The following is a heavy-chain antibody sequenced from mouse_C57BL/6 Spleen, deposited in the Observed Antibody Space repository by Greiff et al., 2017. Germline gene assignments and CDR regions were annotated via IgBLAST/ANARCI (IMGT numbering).Heavy chain of an antibody. V-gene: IGHV5-9*01. CDR1: GFTFSSYT. CDR3: ARHDYYGSSYLYYFDD. J-gene: IGHJ2*01. CDR2: ISGGGGNT. Sequence: EVMLVESGGGLVKPGGSLKLSCAASGFTFSSYTMSWVRQTPEKRLEWVATISGGGGNTYYPDRVKGRFTISRDTAKNTMYLQMSSLRSEDTALYYCARHDYYGSSYLYYFDDWGQGTTLTVSS. D-gene: IGHD1-1*01.